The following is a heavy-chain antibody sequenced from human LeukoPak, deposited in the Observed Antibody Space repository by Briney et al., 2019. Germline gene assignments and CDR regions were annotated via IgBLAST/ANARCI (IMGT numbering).Heavy chain of an antibody. Sequence: GGSLRLSCAASGFTFDDYAMHWVRQAPGKGLEWVSGISCSGGSTYYADSVKGRFTISRDNFKNTLYLQMNSLRGEDTALYYCAKEGSALWFGELSYYFDYWGQGTLVTVSS. V-gene: IGHV3-23*01. J-gene: IGHJ4*02. CDR2: ISCSGGST. CDR3: AKEGSALWFGELSYYFDY. CDR1: GFTFDDYA. D-gene: IGHD3-10*01.